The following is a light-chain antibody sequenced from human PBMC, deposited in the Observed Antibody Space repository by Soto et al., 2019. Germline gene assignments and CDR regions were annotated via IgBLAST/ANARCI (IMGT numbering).Light chain of an antibody. Sequence: QSALTQPASVSGSPGQSITISCTGTSSDVGGYNYVSWYQQHPGKAPKLMIYEVTNRPSGVSDRFSGSKSVNTASLTISGLQAEDEGDYYCSSYTSNNAWVFGGGTKLTVL. CDR1: SSDVGGYNY. CDR2: EVT. V-gene: IGLV2-14*01. CDR3: SSYTSNNAWV. J-gene: IGLJ3*02.